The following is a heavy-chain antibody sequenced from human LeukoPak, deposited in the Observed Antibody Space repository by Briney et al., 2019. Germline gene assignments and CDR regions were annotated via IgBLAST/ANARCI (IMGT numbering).Heavy chain of an antibody. CDR2: IYPGDSDT. D-gene: IGHD6-6*01. J-gene: IGHJ4*02. Sequence: GKSLKISCKGSGYFFTSYWIGWVRQMPGKGLEWMGIIYPGDSDTRYSPSFQGQVTISADKSISTAYLQWSSLRASDTAMYYCARHPYTSSSNSDYWGQGTLVTVSS. CDR1: GYFFTSYW. CDR3: ARHPYTSSSNSDY. V-gene: IGHV5-51*01.